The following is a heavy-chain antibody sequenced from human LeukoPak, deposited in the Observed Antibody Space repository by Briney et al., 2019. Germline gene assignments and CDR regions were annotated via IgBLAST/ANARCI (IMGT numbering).Heavy chain of an antibody. CDR2: IWYDGSNK. Sequence: GGSLRLSCAASGLTFSSYGMHWVRQAPGKGLEWVAVIWYDGSNKYYADSVKGRFTISRDNSKNTLYLQMNSLRAEDTAVYYCARGDVTTMGLFDYWGQGTLVTVSS. CDR3: ARGDVTTMGLFDY. CDR1: GLTFSSYG. D-gene: IGHD4-4*01. J-gene: IGHJ4*02. V-gene: IGHV3-33*01.